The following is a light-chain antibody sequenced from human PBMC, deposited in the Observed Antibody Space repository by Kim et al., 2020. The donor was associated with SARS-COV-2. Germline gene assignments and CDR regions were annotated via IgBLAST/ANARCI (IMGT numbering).Light chain of an antibody. CDR1: QSISAW. V-gene: IGKV1-5*03. J-gene: IGKJ2*02. Sequence: DIQMTQSPSTLSASVGDRVTITCRASQSISAWLAWYQQKPGKAPKLLIYKASRLPSGVPSRFSGSFSGTEFTLTINSLQPDDFATYYCQQYIAYPCTFGQGTKLEI. CDR3: QQYIAYPCT. CDR2: KAS.